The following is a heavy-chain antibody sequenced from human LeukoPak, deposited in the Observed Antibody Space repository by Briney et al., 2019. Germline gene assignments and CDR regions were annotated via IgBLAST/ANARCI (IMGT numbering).Heavy chain of an antibody. V-gene: IGHV3-23*01. CDR1: GFPFSNYA. CDR3: AKESIAAAGTPNFDY. CDR2: ISGSGGST. J-gene: IGHJ4*02. D-gene: IGHD6-13*01. Sequence: PGRSLRLSCAASGFPFSNYAMTWVRQAPGKGLEWVSAISGSGGSTYYADSVKGRFTIPRDNSKNTLFLQMNSLRAEDTAVYYCAKESIAAAGTPNFDYWGQGTLVTVSS.